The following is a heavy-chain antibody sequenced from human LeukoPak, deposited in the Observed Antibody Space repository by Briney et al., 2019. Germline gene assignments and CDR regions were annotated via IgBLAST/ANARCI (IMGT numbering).Heavy chain of an antibody. CDR3: ARAKALLLWFGESYPWFDP. CDR2: IYYSGST. V-gene: IGHV4-39*07. CDR1: GGSISSSSYY. J-gene: IGHJ5*02. Sequence: SETLSLTCTVSGGSISSSSYYWGWIRQPPGKGLEWIGSIYYSGSTNYNPSLKSRVTISVDTSKNQFSLKLSSVTAADTAVYYCARAKALLLWFGESYPWFDPWGQGTLVTVSS. D-gene: IGHD3-10*01.